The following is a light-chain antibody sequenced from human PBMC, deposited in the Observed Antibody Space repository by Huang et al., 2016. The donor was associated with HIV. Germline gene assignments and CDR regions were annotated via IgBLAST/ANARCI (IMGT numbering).Light chain of an antibody. CDR3: QQSHSFPFT. V-gene: IGKV1-39*01. CDR1: QSIISY. CDR2: AAS. Sequence: DIQMTQSPSSLSASVGDRVTITCRASQSIISYLNWYQQKPGKAPNLLIYAASSLQSGVSSRFSGSGSGTDFTLSISSLQPEDFATYYCQQSHSFPFTFGPGTKVDIK. J-gene: IGKJ3*01.